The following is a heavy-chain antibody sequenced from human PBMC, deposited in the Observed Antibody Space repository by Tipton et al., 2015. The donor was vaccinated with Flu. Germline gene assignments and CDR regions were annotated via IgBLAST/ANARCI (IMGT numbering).Heavy chain of an antibody. Sequence: VQLVQSGAEAKKAGGPLKISCKGSGYSFTSYWIGWVRQMPGKGLEWMGIINPDDSDTRYSPSFHGQVTISVDKSIRTAYLQWSSLKASDTAIYYCASPRLESSSWPIDFWGRGTLVTVSS. D-gene: IGHD6-13*01. J-gene: IGHJ4*01. CDR2: INPDDSDT. V-gene: IGHV5-51*01. CDR1: GYSFTSYW. CDR3: ASPRLESSSWPIDF.